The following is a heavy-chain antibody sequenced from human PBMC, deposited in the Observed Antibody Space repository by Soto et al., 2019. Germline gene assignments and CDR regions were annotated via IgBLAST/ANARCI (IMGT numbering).Heavy chain of an antibody. CDR2: ISGSGSST. CDR3: AKEPVGPDWYFDL. J-gene: IGHJ2*01. Sequence: GGSLRLSCAASGFTFSSYAMSWVRQAPGKGLEWVSAISGSGSSTYYADSVKGRFTVSRDNSKNTLYLQMNSLRAEDTAVYNCAKEPVGPDWYFDLWGRGTLVTVSS. CDR1: GFTFSSYA. V-gene: IGHV3-23*01.